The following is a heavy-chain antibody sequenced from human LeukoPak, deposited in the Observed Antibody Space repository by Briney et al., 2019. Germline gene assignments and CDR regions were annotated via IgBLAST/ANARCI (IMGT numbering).Heavy chain of an antibody. D-gene: IGHD1-7*01. CDR1: GDRFTSYW. Sequence: GESLKISCKAYGDRFTSYWVAWVRQKPGKGLEWMGIIFPGDSDTRYSPSFEGQVNISVDRSTATAYLHWKSLKASDTAIYYCARRPLRSQNYLDPWGQGTLVTVSS. V-gene: IGHV5-51*01. CDR2: IFPGDSDT. CDR3: ARRPLRSQNYLDP. J-gene: IGHJ5*02.